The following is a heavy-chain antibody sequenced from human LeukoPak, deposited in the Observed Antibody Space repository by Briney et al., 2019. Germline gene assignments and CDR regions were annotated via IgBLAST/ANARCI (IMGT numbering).Heavy chain of an antibody. D-gene: IGHD6-6*01. CDR2: FDPEDGET. Sequence: GASVKVSCKVSGYTLTELSMHWVRQAPGKGLEWMGGFDPEDGETIYAQKFQGRVTMTEDTSTDTAYMELSSLRSEDTAVYYCATDSSNQYYFDYWGQGTLVTVSS. J-gene: IGHJ4*02. CDR1: GYTLTELS. CDR3: ATDSSNQYYFDY. V-gene: IGHV1-24*01.